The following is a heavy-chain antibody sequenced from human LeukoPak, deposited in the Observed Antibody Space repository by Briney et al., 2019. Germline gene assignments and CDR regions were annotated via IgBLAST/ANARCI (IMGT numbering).Heavy chain of an antibody. CDR1: GCTFTSYY. D-gene: IGHD1-1*01. CDR2: INPSKGDA. CDR3: AREGPGQCYFDY. Sequence: ASAKDTCKSTGCTFTSYYMHWVRQAPCLGLTGLAMINPSKGDANYAQGFFGRTTVNRDTSSSTVHMELRSLNSDDTAVYYCAREGPGQCYFDYWGQGTLVTVSS. J-gene: IGHJ4*02. V-gene: IGHV1-46*01.